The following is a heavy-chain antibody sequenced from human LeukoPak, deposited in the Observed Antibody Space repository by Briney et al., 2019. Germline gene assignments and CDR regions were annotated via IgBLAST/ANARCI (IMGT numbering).Heavy chain of an antibody. CDR3: VREGYCSGGNCFRKNDY. CDR2: IRQDGREK. J-gene: IGHJ4*02. CDR1: GLTFGPYC. V-gene: IGHV3-7*01. D-gene: IGHD2-15*01. Sequence: GGSLSLSCEVSGLTFGPYCMSWVRQAPGKGMEWVANIRQDGREKYYADSVKGRFTISRDNAKNSLYLQMNSPRAEDTAVYYCVREGYCSGGNCFRKNDYGGQGNLVTLSS.